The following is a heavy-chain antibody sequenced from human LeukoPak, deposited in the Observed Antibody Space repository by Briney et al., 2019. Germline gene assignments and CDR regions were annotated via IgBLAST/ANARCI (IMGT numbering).Heavy chain of an antibody. Sequence: PGGSLRLSCAASGFTFSSYWMSWVRQAPGKGLEWVANIKQDGSEKVYVDSVKGRFAISRDNAKNSLFPQMDALRAEDTAVYYCARDPYSSTWSYGMDVWGQGTTVSVSS. J-gene: IGHJ6*02. V-gene: IGHV3-7*05. CDR1: GFTFSSYW. D-gene: IGHD6-6*01. CDR2: IKQDGSEK. CDR3: ARDPYSSTWSYGMDV.